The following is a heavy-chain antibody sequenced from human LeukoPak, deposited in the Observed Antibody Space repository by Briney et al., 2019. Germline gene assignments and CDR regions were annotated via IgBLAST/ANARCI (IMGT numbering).Heavy chain of an antibody. CDR1: GLTFSNYW. J-gene: IGHJ6*03. CDR3: AKDAVWSHYYYYMDV. V-gene: IGHV3-7*01. Sequence: GGSLRLSCAASGLTFSNYWMSWVRQAPGKGLEWVANIKQDGSEKYYVDSVKGRFTISRDNAKNSLSLQMNSLRAEDTAVYYCAKDAVWSHYYYYMDVWGKGTTVTISS. CDR2: IKQDGSEK. D-gene: IGHD1-26*01.